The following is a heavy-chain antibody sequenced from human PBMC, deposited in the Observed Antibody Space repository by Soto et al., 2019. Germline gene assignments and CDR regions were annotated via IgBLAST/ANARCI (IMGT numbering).Heavy chain of an antibody. D-gene: IGHD4-17*01. V-gene: IGHV3-15*07. J-gene: IGHJ6*02. Sequence: EVQLVESGGGLVKPGGSLRLSCAASGFTFSYAWMNWVRQSPGKGLEWVGRIKSKTDGGTTDYAAPVKGRFTISRDDSKNTLYLHMNSLKTEDTAVYYCAAVTTFHYYYAMDVWGQGTTVTVSS. CDR1: GFTFSYAW. CDR2: IKSKTDGGTT. CDR3: AAVTTFHYYYAMDV.